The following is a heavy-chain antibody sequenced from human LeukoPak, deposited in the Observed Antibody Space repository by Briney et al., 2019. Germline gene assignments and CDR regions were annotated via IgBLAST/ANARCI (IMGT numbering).Heavy chain of an antibody. Sequence: VASVKVSCKASGYTFTGYYMHWVRQAPGQGLEWMGWINPNSGGTNYAQKFQGRVTMTRDTSISTAYMELSRLRSDDTAVYYCAREIGMWGVGYSYGHNWFDPWGQGTLVTVSS. V-gene: IGHV1-2*02. CDR3: AREIGMWGVGYSYGHNWFDP. J-gene: IGHJ5*02. D-gene: IGHD5-18*01. CDR2: INPNSGGT. CDR1: GYTFTGYY.